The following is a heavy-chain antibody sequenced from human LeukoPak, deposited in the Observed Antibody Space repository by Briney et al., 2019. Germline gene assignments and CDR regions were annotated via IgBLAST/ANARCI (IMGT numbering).Heavy chain of an antibody. CDR3: GRSQEGATTPDY. CDR1: GYTFTSYY. CDR2: INPSGGST. D-gene: IGHD1-26*01. V-gene: IGHV1-46*01. J-gene: IGHJ4*02. Sequence: GASVKVSCKASGYTFTSYYMHWVRQAPGQGLEWMGIINPSGGSTSYAQKFQGRVTMTRDTSTSTVYMELSSLRSEDTAVYYCGRSQEGATTPDYWGQGTLVTVSS.